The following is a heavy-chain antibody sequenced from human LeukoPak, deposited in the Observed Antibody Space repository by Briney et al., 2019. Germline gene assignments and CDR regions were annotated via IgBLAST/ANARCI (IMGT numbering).Heavy chain of an antibody. CDR2: IYYSGST. Sequence: SETLSLTCTVSGGSISSYYWSWIRQPPGKGLEWIGYIYYSGSTNYNPSLKSRVTISVDTSKNQFSLNLKSVTAADTAVSYCARGKGYFDYWGQGTLVTVSS. CDR3: ARGKGYFDY. J-gene: IGHJ4*02. CDR1: GGSISSYY. V-gene: IGHV4-59*01.